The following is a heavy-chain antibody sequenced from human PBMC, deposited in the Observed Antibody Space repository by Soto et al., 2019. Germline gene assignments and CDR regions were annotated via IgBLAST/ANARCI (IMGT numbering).Heavy chain of an antibody. Sequence: QITLKESGPTLVKPTQTLTLTCTFSGFSLSTSGVGVGWIRQPPGKALEWLALIYWNDDKRYSPSLKSRLTSTKDTSKNQVVLTRTNMDPVDTATYYCAHLPRYSSSALFDYWGQGTLVTVSS. J-gene: IGHJ4*02. D-gene: IGHD6-6*01. CDR3: AHLPRYSSSALFDY. CDR2: IYWNDDK. CDR1: GFSLSTSGVG. V-gene: IGHV2-5*01.